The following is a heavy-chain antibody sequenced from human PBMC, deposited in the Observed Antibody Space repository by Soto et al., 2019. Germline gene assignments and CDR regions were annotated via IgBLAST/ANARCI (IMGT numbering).Heavy chain of an antibody. D-gene: IGHD2-15*01. J-gene: IGHJ4*02. Sequence: SETLSLTCAVYGGSFSGYYWSWIRQPPGKGLEWIGEINHSGSTNYNPSLKSRVTISVDTSKNQFSLKLSSVTAADTAVDYCARGPMVLGYSGYPRYCSGGSCYEFDYWGQGTLVTVSS. CDR1: GGSFSGYY. CDR2: INHSGST. CDR3: ARGPMVLGYSGYPRYCSGGSCYEFDY. V-gene: IGHV4-34*01.